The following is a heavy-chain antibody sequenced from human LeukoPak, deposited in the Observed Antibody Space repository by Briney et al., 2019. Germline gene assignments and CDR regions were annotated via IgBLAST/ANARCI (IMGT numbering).Heavy chain of an antibody. Sequence: SETLSLTCTVSGGSISSSSYYWGWIRQPPGKGLEWIGSIHYSGSTYYNPSLKSRVTISVDTSKNQFSLRLSSVTAADTAVYYCARDELGSGSYFDYRGQGTLVTVSS. D-gene: IGHD1-26*01. CDR1: GGSISSSSYY. CDR2: IHYSGST. CDR3: ARDELGSGSYFDY. J-gene: IGHJ4*02. V-gene: IGHV4-39*07.